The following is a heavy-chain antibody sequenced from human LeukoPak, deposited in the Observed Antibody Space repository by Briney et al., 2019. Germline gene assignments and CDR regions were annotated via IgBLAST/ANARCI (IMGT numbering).Heavy chain of an antibody. V-gene: IGHV3-23*01. D-gene: IGHD2-15*01. CDR3: AKDDIVVVVAATPERYFQH. Sequence: PGGSLRLSCAASGFTFSSYAMSWVRQAPGKGLEWVSAISGSGGSTYYADSVKGRFTISRDNSKNTPYLQMNSLRAEDTAVYYCAKDDIVVVVAATPERYFQHWGQGTLVTVSS. J-gene: IGHJ1*01. CDR1: GFTFSSYA. CDR2: ISGSGGST.